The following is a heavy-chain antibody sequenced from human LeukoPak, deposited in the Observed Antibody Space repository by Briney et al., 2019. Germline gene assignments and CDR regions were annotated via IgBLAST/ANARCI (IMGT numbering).Heavy chain of an antibody. CDR1: GGSFSGYY. CDR3: ARGERWLLTLRHYMDV. V-gene: IGHV4-34*01. Sequence: KPSETLSLTCAVYGGSFSGYYWSWIRQPPGKGLEWIGEINHSGSTNYNPSLKSRVTISVDTPKNQFSLKLSSVTAADTAVYYCARGERWLLTLRHYMDVWGKGTTVTVSS. CDR2: INHSGST. J-gene: IGHJ6*03. D-gene: IGHD5-24*01.